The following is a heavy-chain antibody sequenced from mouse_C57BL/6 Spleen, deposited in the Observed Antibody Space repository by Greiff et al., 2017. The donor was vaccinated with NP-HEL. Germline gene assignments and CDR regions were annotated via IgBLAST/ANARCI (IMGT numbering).Heavy chain of an antibody. J-gene: IGHJ4*01. CDR2: IYPGDGDT. Sequence: QVQLQQSGPELVKPGASVKISCKASGYAFSSSWMNWVKQRPGKGLEWIGRIYPGDGDTNYNGKFKGKATLTADKSSSTAYMQLSSLTSEDSAVYFCARSLYYYGSSSYYAMDYWGQGTSVTVSS. CDR1: GYAFSSSW. D-gene: IGHD1-1*01. CDR3: ARSLYYYGSSSYYAMDY. V-gene: IGHV1-82*01.